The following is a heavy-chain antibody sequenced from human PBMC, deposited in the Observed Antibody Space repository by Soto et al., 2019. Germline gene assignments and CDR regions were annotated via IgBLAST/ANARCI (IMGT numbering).Heavy chain of an antibody. J-gene: IGHJ5*02. CDR3: ARDHDFGSSGYYGWFDP. Sequence: ASVKVSCKASGYTSTSYGISWVRQAPGQGLEWMGWISAYNGNTNYAQKLQGRVTMTTDTSTSTAYMELRSLRSDDTAVYYCARDHDFGSSGYYGWFDPWGQGTLVTVSS. V-gene: IGHV1-18*01. D-gene: IGHD3-22*01. CDR2: ISAYNGNT. CDR1: GYTSTSYG.